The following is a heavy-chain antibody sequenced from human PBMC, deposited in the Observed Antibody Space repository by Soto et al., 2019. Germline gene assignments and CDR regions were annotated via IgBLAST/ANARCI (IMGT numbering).Heavy chain of an antibody. CDR2: IYRNDDK. CDR1: GFSLSTSGVG. V-gene: IGHV2-5*01. CDR3: AHSPMDVLLWFGESHPFWDFDP. D-gene: IGHD3-10*01. Sequence: SGPTLVNPTQTLTLTCTFSGFSLSTSGVGVGWIRQPPGKALEWLALIYRNDDKRYSPSLKSRLTITKDTSKNQAVLTMTNMDPVDTATYYCAHSPMDVLLWFGESHPFWDFDPWGQGTLVTVSS. J-gene: IGHJ5*02.